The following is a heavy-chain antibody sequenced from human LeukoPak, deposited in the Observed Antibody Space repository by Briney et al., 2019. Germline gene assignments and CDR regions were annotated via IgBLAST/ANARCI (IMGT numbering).Heavy chain of an antibody. Sequence: ASVKVSCKASGGTFSSYAISWVRQAPGQGLEWMGGIIPIFGTANYAQKFQGRVTITADESTSTAYMELSSLRSEDTAVYYCARGRELSGSYYGGGVSDYWGQGTLVTVSS. D-gene: IGHD1-26*01. J-gene: IGHJ4*02. CDR1: GGTFSSYA. V-gene: IGHV1-69*13. CDR2: IIPIFGTA. CDR3: ARGRELSGSYYGGGVSDY.